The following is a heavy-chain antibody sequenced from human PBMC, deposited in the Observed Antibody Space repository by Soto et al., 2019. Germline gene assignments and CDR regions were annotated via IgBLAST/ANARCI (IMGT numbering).Heavy chain of an antibody. CDR3: AKDSGSYPDY. J-gene: IGHJ4*02. D-gene: IGHD1-26*01. V-gene: IGHV3-30*18. CDR1: GFTFSSYG. CDR2: ISYDGSNK. Sequence: QVQLVESGGGVVQPGRSLRLSCAASGFTFSSYGMHWVRQAPGKGLEWVAVISYDGSNKYYADSVKGRFTISRDNSKNTLYLQMNSLRAEDTAMYYCAKDSGSYPDYWGQGTLVTVSS.